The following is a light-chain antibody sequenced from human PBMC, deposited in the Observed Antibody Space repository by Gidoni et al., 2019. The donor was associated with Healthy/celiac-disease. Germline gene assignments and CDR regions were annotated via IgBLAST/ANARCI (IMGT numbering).Light chain of an antibody. CDR2: GNS. CDR3: QSYDSSLSGSYV. Sequence: QSVLTQPPSVSGAPGQRVTISCPGSSSNNGAGYDVHWYQQLPGTAPKLLIYGNSNRPSGVPDRFSGSKSGTSASLAITGLQAEDEADYYCQSYDSSLSGSYVFGTGTKVTVL. V-gene: IGLV1-40*01. J-gene: IGLJ1*01. CDR1: SSNNGAGYD.